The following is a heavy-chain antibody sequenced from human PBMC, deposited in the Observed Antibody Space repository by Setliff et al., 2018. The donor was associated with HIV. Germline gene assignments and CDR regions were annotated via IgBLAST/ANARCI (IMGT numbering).Heavy chain of an antibody. CDR2: ISHDAKYT. V-gene: IGHV3-30*15. Sequence: PGVSLRRSCSISGITFNTYTMPWVRQAPSKGLDWMAVISHDAKYTFYSDSVKGRFTISRDNSKNTVFLQMGSLRPNDTATYYCARAPSWQRQVDYWGKGTLVTVSS. D-gene: IGHD6-25*01. CDR3: ARAPSWQRQVDY. J-gene: IGHJ4*02. CDR1: GITFNTYT.